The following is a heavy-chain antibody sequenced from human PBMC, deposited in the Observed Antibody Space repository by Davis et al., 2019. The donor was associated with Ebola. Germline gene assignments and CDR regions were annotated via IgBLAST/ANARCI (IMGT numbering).Heavy chain of an antibody. V-gene: IGHV1-46*01. CDR2: INPSGGST. Sequence: AASVKVSCKASGYTFTSYGISWVRQAPGQGLEWMGIINPSGGSTSYAQKFQGRVTMTRDTSTSTVYMELSSLRSEDTAVYYCARGQANYYYYYGMDVWGQGTTVTVSS. D-gene: IGHD5-12*01. J-gene: IGHJ6*02. CDR1: GYTFTSYG. CDR3: ARGQANYYYYYGMDV.